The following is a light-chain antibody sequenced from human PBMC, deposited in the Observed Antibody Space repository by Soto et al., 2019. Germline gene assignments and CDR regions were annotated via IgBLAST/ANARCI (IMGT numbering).Light chain of an antibody. J-gene: IGKJ1*01. V-gene: IGKV3-20*01. CDR1: QSVSSSH. CDR3: QQYDSSLPAWT. Sequence: EIVLTQSPGTLSLSPGERATLSCRASQSVSSSHLAWYQQKPGQAPRLLIYGASSRATDSPDRFSGSGSGTDFTLTISILEPEDFAVYYCQQYDSSLPAWTFGQGTEVEIK. CDR2: GAS.